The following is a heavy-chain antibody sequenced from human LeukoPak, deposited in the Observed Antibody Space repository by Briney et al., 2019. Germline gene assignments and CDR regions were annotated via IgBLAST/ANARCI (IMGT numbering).Heavy chain of an antibody. Sequence: ASVKVSCKVSGYTLTELSMHWVRQAPGKGLEWMGGFDPEDGETIYAQKFQGRVTMTEDTSTDTAYMELSSLRSEDTAVYYCATGNYYDSSGYNGWDVWGKGTTVTVSS. CDR2: FDPEDGET. V-gene: IGHV1-24*01. J-gene: IGHJ6*04. CDR3: ATGNYYDSSGYNGWDV. D-gene: IGHD3-22*01. CDR1: GYTLTELS.